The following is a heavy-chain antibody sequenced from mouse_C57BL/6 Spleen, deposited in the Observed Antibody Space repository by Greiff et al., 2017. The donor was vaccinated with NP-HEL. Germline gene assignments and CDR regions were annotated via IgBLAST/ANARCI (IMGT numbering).Heavy chain of an antibody. V-gene: IGHV1-54*01. CDR3: AREGSSSFDY. CDR2: INPGSGGT. D-gene: IGHD1-1*01. CDR1: GYAFTNYL. J-gene: IGHJ2*01. Sequence: QVQLKQSGAELVRPGTSVKVSCKASGYAFTNYLIEWVKQRPGQGLEWIGVINPGSGGTNYNEKFKGKATLTADKSSSTAYMQLSSLTSEDSAVYFCAREGSSSFDYWGQGTTLTVSS.